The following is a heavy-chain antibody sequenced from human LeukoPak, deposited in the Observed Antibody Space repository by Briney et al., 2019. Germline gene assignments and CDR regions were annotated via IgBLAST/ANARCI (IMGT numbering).Heavy chain of an antibody. J-gene: IGHJ4*02. D-gene: IGHD3-10*01. CDR3: ARLLWFGELFYWYYFDY. Sequence: ASVKVSCKASGYTFTSYGISWVRQAHGQGLEWMGWISAYNGNTNYAQKLQGRVTMTTDTSTSTAYMELRSLRSDDTAVYYCARLLWFGELFYWYYFDYWGQGTLVTVSS. V-gene: IGHV1-18*01. CDR1: GYTFTSYG. CDR2: ISAYNGNT.